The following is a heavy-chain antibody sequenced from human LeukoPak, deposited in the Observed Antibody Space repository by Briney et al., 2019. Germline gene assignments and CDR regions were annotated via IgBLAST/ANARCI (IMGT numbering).Heavy chain of an antibody. V-gene: IGHV3-15*01. Sequence: KPGGSLRLSCAASGFGFTNAWMSWVRQAPRKGLEWVGRIKSKGDGETTGYAAPVKGRFTMSRDDAKATLYLQINSLITEDTAVYYCTTDLGITMIRGVIVYWGQGTLVTVSS. D-gene: IGHD3-10*01. CDR1: GFGFTNAW. J-gene: IGHJ4*02. CDR3: TTDLGITMIRGVIVY. CDR2: IKSKGDGETT.